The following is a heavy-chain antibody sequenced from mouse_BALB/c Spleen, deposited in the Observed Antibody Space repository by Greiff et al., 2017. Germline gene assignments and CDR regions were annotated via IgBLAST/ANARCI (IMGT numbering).Heavy chain of an antibody. D-gene: IGHD1-1*01. Sequence: VQLKESGPSLVKPSQTLSLTCSVTGDSITSGYWNWIRKFPGNKLEYMGYISYSGSTYYNPSLKSRISITRDTSKNQYYLQLNSVTTEDTATYYCARYDYGSSYVGWYFDVWGAGTTVTVSS. CDR1: GDSITSGY. V-gene: IGHV3-8*02. CDR2: ISYSGST. CDR3: ARYDYGSSYVGWYFDV. J-gene: IGHJ1*01.